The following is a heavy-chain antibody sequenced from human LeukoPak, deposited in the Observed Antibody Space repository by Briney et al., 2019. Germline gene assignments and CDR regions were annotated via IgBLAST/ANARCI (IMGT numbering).Heavy chain of an antibody. J-gene: IGHJ6*03. V-gene: IGHV1-18*01. CDR2: ISAYNGNT. Sequence: ASVKVSCKASGYTFTSYGISWVRQAPGQGLEWMGGISAYNGNTNYAQKLQGRVTMTTDTSTSTAYMELSSPRSEDTAVYYCAARYCSGGSCYFSAYYYYYMDVWGKGTTVTVSS. CDR1: GYTFTSYG. D-gene: IGHD2-15*01. CDR3: AARYCSGGSCYFSAYYYYYMDV.